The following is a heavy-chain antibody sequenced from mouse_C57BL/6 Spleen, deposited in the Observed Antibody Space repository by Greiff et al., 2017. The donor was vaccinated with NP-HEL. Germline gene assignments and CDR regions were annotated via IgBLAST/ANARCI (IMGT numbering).Heavy chain of an antibody. Sequence: QVQLQQSGAELARPGASVKLSCKASGYTFTSYGISWVKQRTGQGLEWIGEIYPRSGNTYYNEKFKGKATLTADKSSSTAYMELRSLTSEDSAVYFCARIANYYGSSHYYAMDYWGQGTSVTVSS. V-gene: IGHV1-81*01. CDR1: GYTFTSYG. CDR3: ARIANYYGSSHYYAMDY. J-gene: IGHJ4*01. CDR2: IYPRSGNT. D-gene: IGHD1-1*01.